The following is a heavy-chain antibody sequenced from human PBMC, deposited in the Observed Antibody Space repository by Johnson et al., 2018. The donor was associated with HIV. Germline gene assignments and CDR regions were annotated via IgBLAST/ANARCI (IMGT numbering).Heavy chain of an antibody. CDR1: GFTVSSNY. J-gene: IGHJ3*02. CDR2: IYSGGST. V-gene: IGHV3-66*01. D-gene: IGHD1-7*01. CDR3: ARAPQTYNWNYMMAFDM. Sequence: EVQLMESGGGLVQPGGSLRLSCAASGFTVSSNYMSWVCQAPGKGLEWVSVIYSGGSTYYADSVKGRFTISRDISKNTLDLQMNSLRAEDTAVYYCARAPQTYNWNYMMAFDMWGQGTMVTVSP.